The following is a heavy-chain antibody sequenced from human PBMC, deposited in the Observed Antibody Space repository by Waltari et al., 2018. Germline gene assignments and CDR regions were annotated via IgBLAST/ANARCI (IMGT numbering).Heavy chain of an antibody. J-gene: IGHJ4*02. Sequence: QVQLVQSGAEVKKPGASVKVPCKVSGYTLTELSMHRVRQAPGKGLEWMGGFEPEDGETIYAQKFQGRVTMTEDTSTDTAYMELSSLRSEDTAVYYCATDRSIVGAKNFDYWGQGTLVTVSS. D-gene: IGHD1-26*01. V-gene: IGHV1-24*01. CDR2: FEPEDGET. CDR1: GYTLTELS. CDR3: ATDRSIVGAKNFDY.